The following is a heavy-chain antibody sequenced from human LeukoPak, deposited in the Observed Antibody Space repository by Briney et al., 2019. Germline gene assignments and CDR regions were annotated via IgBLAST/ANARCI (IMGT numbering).Heavy chain of an antibody. V-gene: IGHV3-15*01. CDR1: GFTSSNAW. Sequence: GGSLRLSCAASGFTSSNAWMSWVRQAPGKGLEWVGRIKSKTDGGTTDYAAPVKGRFTISRDDSKNTLYLQMNSLKTEDTAVYYCTTEQYSSSWYKWERLWYFDYWGQGTLVTVSS. CDR2: IKSKTDGGTT. J-gene: IGHJ4*02. D-gene: IGHD6-13*01. CDR3: TTEQYSSSWYKWERLWYFDY.